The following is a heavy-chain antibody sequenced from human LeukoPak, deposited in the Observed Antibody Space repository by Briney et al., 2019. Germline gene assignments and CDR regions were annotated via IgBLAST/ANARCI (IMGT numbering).Heavy chain of an antibody. V-gene: IGHV3-33*01. Sequence: GGSLRLSCEASGFTFSSHGMHWVRQAPGKGLEWVGVIWNDGSNKYYADSVKGRFTVSRDNLKNTLYLQMDSLRAEDTAVYYCARCCGGTPGCYIIDKWGQGTLVTVSS. CDR1: GFTFSSHG. CDR2: IWNDGSNK. CDR3: ARCCGGTPGCYIIDK. J-gene: IGHJ4*02. D-gene: IGHD2-21*01.